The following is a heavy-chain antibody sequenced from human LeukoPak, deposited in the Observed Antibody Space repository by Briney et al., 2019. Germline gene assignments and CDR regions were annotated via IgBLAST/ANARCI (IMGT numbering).Heavy chain of an antibody. J-gene: IGHJ4*02. CDR1: GFTFSSYE. V-gene: IGHV3-48*03. D-gene: IGHD3-16*01. CDR3: ARDSSAWGRAGFDY. Sequence: GGSLRLSCAASGFTFSSYEMNWVRQAPGKGLEWLSYIGSDGSTIYYADSVKGRFTISRGNAENSLYLQMNSLRAEDTAVYYCARDSSAWGRAGFDYWGQGTLVTVSS. CDR2: IGSDGSTI.